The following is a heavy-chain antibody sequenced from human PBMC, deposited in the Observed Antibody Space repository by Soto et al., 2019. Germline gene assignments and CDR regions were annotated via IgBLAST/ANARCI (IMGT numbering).Heavy chain of an antibody. D-gene: IGHD6-13*01. J-gene: IGHJ5*02. CDR3: ARYSSSPNWFDP. V-gene: IGHV4-31*03. CDR2: IYYSGST. Sequence: QVQLQEVGPGLVKPSQTLSLTCSVSGDSISRGFHYWSWIRQPPGKGLEWNGHIYYSGSTFYNPSLKSRVAISVDTSKNQFSLKLNSITAADTAVYYCARYSSSPNWFDPWGQGTLVTVSS. CDR1: GDSISRGFHY.